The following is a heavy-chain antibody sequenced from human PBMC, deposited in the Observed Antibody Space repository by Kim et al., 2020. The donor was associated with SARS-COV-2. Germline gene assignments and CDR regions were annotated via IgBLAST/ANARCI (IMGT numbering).Heavy chain of an antibody. Sequence: GGSLRLSCVGSGFALSDYAMHWVRQTPGKGLEWMALISFDGSNKYYADSMTGRFTISRDNSRNTLYLQVNSLTIEDTAVYYCARVPPGELVTAIPYWGQGTLVTASS. CDR1: GFALSDYA. CDR2: ISFDGSNK. J-gene: IGHJ4*02. D-gene: IGHD2-21*02. V-gene: IGHV3-30*04. CDR3: ARVPPGELVTAIPY.